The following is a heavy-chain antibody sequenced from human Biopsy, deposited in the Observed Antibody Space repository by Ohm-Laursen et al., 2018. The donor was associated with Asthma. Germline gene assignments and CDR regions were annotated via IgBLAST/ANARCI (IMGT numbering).Heavy chain of an antibody. J-gene: IGHJ3*02. V-gene: IGHV3-30*03. Sequence: RSLRLSCTASGFTFSSFGMHWVRQAPGKGLEWVACISYDGSNKYYADSVKGRSTISRDDFRNRLYLQINSLTVEDSAVYFCARQSGQEYGDSIPFDTWGQGTKVAVSS. CDR3: ARQSGQEYGDSIPFDT. D-gene: IGHD3-22*01. CDR2: ISYDGSNK. CDR1: GFTFSSFG.